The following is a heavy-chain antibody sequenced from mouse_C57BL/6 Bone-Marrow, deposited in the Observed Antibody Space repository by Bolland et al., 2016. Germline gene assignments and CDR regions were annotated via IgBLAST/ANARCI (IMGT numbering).Heavy chain of an antibody. CDR3: ARPSSGSAWFAY. V-gene: IGHV5-17*01. D-gene: IGHD1-2*01. Sequence: TVKGRFTISRDNAKNTLFLQMTSLRSEDTAMYYCARPSSGSAWFAYWGQGTLV. J-gene: IGHJ3*01.